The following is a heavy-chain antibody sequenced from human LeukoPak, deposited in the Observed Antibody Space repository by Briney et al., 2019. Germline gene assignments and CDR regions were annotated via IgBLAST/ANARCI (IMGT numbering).Heavy chain of an antibody. CDR1: GGSISSYY. J-gene: IGHJ4*02. CDR2: IYTSGGT. CDR3: AREGGCSSTSCYADY. V-gene: IGHV4-4*07. Sequence: ASETLSLTCTVSGGSISSYYWSWIRQPAGKGLEWIGRIYTSGGTNYNPSLKSRVTMSVDTSKNQFSLKLSSVTAADTAVYYCAREGGCSSTSCYADYWGQGTLVTVSS. D-gene: IGHD2-2*01.